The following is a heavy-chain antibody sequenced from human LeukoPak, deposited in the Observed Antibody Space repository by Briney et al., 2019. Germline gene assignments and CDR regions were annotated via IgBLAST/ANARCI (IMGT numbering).Heavy chain of an antibody. Sequence: SETLSLTCTVSGGSISTGSYYWGWIRQPPGKGLEWIGSIYYSGSTYYNPSLKSRITISLDTSKNQFSLKLSAVTAADTAVYYCARDKTFEVVNYFNYWGQGTLVTVSS. D-gene: IGHD3-3*01. CDR3: ARDKTFEVVNYFNY. V-gene: IGHV4-39*07. J-gene: IGHJ4*02. CDR1: GGSISTGSYY. CDR2: IYYSGST.